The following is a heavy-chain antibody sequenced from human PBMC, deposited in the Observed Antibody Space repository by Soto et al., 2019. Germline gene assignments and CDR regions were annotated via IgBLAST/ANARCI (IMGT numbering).Heavy chain of an antibody. CDR3: ARERVELGGGENGFDP. CDR1: GGSLSSGGYY. CDR2: IYSSGST. J-gene: IGHJ5*02. V-gene: IGHV4-31*03. D-gene: IGHD1-7*01. Sequence: QVQLQESGPGLVTPSPPLSLTCTVSGGSLSSGGYYWSWIRQPPGKGLEWIGYIYSSGSTYYNPSRKSRGTKSGDTSKNQFALKLSSVTAADTAVYYCARERVELGGGENGFDPWGQGTLVTGSS.